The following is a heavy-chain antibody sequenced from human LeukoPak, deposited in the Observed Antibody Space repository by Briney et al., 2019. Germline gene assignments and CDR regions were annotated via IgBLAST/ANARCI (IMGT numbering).Heavy chain of an antibody. CDR2: IKQDGSEK. CDR3: ARDLYPDIVVVPAATGGDYFDY. CDR1: GFTFSSYW. V-gene: IGHV3-7*01. Sequence: GESLRLSCAASGFTFSSYWMSWVRQAPGKGLEWVANIKQDGSEKYYVDSVKGRFTISRDNAKNSLYLQMNSLRAEDTAVYYCARDLYPDIVVVPAATGGDYFDYWGQGTLVTVSS. J-gene: IGHJ4*02. D-gene: IGHD2-2*01.